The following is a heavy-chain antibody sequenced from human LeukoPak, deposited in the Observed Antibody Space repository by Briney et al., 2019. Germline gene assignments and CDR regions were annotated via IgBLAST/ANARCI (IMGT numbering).Heavy chain of an antibody. J-gene: IGHJ6*02. V-gene: IGHV3-30-3*01. Sequence: GGSLRLSYAASGFTFSSYAMHWVRQAPGKGLEWVAVISYDGSNKYYADSVKGRFTISRDNSKNTLYLQMNSLRAEDTAVYYCARDSGYSSSWYGYYYGMDVWGQGTTVTVSS. CDR3: ARDSGYSSSWYGYYYGMDV. CDR1: GFTFSSYA. CDR2: ISYDGSNK. D-gene: IGHD6-13*01.